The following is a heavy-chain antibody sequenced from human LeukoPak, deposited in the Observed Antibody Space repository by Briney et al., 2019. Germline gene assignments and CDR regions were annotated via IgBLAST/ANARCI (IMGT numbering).Heavy chain of an antibody. CDR3: ATMSGHFDH. Sequence: GASVKVSCKASGDPFTGYNMHWVRQAPGQGLEWMAWINPNTGGTDFAPKFQGRVTTTVDTSIGTTYMELSGLRSDDTAVYFCATMSGHFDHWGQGTLVTVSS. D-gene: IGHD6-25*01. V-gene: IGHV1-2*02. CDR1: GDPFTGYN. J-gene: IGHJ4*02. CDR2: INPNTGGT.